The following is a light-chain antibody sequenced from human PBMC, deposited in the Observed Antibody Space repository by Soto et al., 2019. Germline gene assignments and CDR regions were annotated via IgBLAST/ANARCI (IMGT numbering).Light chain of an antibody. CDR2: GAS. V-gene: IGKV3-20*01. CDR1: QSVSNNY. Sequence: EIVLTQSPGTLSLSPGERATPSCRASQSVSNNYLAWYQQKPGQAPRLLIYGASNRATGIPDRFSGSGSGTDFTLTISRLEPEDFAVYYCQQYGSSPGTFGQGTKVDIK. CDR3: QQYGSSPGT. J-gene: IGKJ1*01.